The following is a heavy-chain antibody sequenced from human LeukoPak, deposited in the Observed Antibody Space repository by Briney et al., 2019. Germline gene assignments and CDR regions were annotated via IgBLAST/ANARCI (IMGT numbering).Heavy chain of an antibody. Sequence: PGGSLRLSCAASGLTFINAWMTWVRLAPRKGLEWVGRIKSYTDGGTTEYAAPVKGRFVISRDDSKNTLYLQMNSLRTEDTAVYYCATYDPVLRSNYYYYGMDVWGQGTTVTVSS. J-gene: IGHJ6*02. CDR2: IKSYTDGGTT. CDR1: GLTFINAW. D-gene: IGHD4/OR15-4a*01. V-gene: IGHV3-15*01. CDR3: ATYDPVLRSNYYYYGMDV.